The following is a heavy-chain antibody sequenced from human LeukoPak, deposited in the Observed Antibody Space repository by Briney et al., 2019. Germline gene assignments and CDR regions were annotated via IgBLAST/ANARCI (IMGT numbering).Heavy chain of an antibody. CDR3: ARDGTGYYDSSGYYYYYYYMDV. V-gene: IGHV4-61*02. D-gene: IGHD3-22*01. J-gene: IGHJ6*03. CDR2: IYTSGST. CDR1: GGSISSGSYY. Sequence: SETLSLTCTVPGGSISSGSYYWSWIRQPAGKGLEWIGRIYTSGSTNYNPSLKSRVTMSVDTSKNQFSLKLSSVTAADTAVYYCARDGTGYYDSSGYYYYYYYMDVWGKGTTVTISS.